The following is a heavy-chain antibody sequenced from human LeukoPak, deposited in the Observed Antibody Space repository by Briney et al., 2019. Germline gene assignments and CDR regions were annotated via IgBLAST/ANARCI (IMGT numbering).Heavy chain of an antibody. D-gene: IGHD4-17*01. V-gene: IGHV4-39*01. CDR1: GGSISSNIYY. CDR3: ASFGDYLNWFDP. CDR2: ISYSGST. Sequence: SETLSLTCTVSGGSISSNIYYWGWIRQPPGKGLEWIGSISYSGSTYYNPSLKRRVTISVDTSKNQFSLKLSSVTAADTAVYYCASFGDYLNWFDPWGQGTLVTVSS. J-gene: IGHJ5*02.